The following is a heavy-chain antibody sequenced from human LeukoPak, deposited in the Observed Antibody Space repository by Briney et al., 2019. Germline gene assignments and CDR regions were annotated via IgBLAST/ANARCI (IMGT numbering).Heavy chain of an antibody. CDR3: ARAESGSPNDFDY. Sequence: PSETLSLTCAVYGGSFSGYYWSWIRQPPGKGLEWIGEINHSGSTNYNPSLKSRVTISVDTSKNQFSLKLSSVTAADTAVYYCARAESGSPNDFDYWGQGTLVTVSS. CDR1: GGSFSGYY. J-gene: IGHJ4*02. D-gene: IGHD1-26*01. V-gene: IGHV4-34*01. CDR2: INHSGST.